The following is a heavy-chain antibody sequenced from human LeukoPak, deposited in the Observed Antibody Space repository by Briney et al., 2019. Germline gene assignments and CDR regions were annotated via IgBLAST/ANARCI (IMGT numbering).Heavy chain of an antibody. CDR1: GFIFSSYA. D-gene: IGHD3-10*01. Sequence: GSLRLSCAASGFIFSSYAMSWVRQPPGKGLEWIGNIFYSGSTYYSPSLRSRVTISLDTSRNQFSLKLNSVTAADTAVYYCAKSNGYGLVDIWGQGTMVTVSS. V-gene: IGHV4-39*07. CDR2: IFYSGST. CDR3: AKSNGYGLVDI. J-gene: IGHJ3*02.